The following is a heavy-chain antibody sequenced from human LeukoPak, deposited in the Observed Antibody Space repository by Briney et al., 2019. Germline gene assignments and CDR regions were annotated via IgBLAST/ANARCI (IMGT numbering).Heavy chain of an antibody. D-gene: IGHD1-26*01. V-gene: IGHV4-4*07. J-gene: IGHJ5*02. CDR2: IYTSGST. Sequence: SETLSLTCTVSGGSISSYYWSWIRQPAGKGLEWIGRIYTSGSTNYNPSLKSRVTMSVDTSKSQFSLKLSSVTAADTAVYYCARDPRWGGATENWFDPWGQGTLVTVSS. CDR1: GGSISSYY. CDR3: ARDPRWGGATENWFDP.